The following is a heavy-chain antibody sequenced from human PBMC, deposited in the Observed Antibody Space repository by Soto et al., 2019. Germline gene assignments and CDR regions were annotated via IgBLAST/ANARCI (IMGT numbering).Heavy chain of an antibody. J-gene: IGHJ3*02. CDR3: ARVWVYGDAFDI. CDR2: IYYSGST. Sequence: PSETLSLTCTVSGGSISSYYWSWIRQPPGKGLEWIGYIYYSGSTNYNPSLKSRVTISVDTSKNQFSLKLSSVTAADTAVHYCARVWVYGDAFDIWGQGTMVTVSS. CDR1: GGSISSYY. V-gene: IGHV4-59*01. D-gene: IGHD3-16*01.